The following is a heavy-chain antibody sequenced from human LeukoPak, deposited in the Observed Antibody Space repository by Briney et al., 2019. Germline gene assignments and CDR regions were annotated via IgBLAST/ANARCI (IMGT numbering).Heavy chain of an antibody. J-gene: IGHJ4*02. D-gene: IGHD3-3*01. Sequence: SETLSPTCAVYGGSFSGYYWSWIRQPPGKGLEWIGEINHSGSTNYNPSLKCRVTISVDTSKNQFSLKLSSVTAADTAVYYCARARDGFWSGYYSNYFDYWGQGTLVTVSS. CDR2: INHSGST. CDR1: GGSFSGYY. V-gene: IGHV4-34*01. CDR3: ARARDGFWSGYYSNYFDY.